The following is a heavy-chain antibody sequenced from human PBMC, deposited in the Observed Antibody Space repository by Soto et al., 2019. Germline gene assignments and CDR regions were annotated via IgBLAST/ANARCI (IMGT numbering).Heavy chain of an antibody. CDR2: INAGNGNT. Sequence: QVQLVQSGAEVKKPGASVKVSCKASGYTFTSYAMHWVRQAPGQRLEWMGWINAGNGNTKYSQKFQGRVTITRDTSASTAYMELSSLRSEDTAVYYCARGLLWFGELPVGYWGQGTLVTVSS. D-gene: IGHD3-10*01. CDR3: ARGLLWFGELPVGY. CDR1: GYTFTSYA. V-gene: IGHV1-3*01. J-gene: IGHJ4*02.